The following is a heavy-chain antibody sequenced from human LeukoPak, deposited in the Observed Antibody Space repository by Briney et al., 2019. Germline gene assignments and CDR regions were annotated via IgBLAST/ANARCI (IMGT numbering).Heavy chain of an antibody. CDR2: ISGSGGST. CDR3: AKGALYYDFWSGLDAFDI. V-gene: IGHV3-23*01. CDR1: GFTFSSYA. J-gene: IGHJ3*02. Sequence: GGSLRLSCAASGFTFSSYAMSWVRQAPGKGLGWVSAISGSGGSTYYADSVKGRFTISRDNSKNTLYLQMNSLRAEDTAVYYCAKGALYYDFWSGLDAFDIWGQGTMVTVSS. D-gene: IGHD3-3*01.